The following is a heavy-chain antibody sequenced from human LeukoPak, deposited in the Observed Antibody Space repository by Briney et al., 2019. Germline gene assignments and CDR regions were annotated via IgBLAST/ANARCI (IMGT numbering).Heavy chain of an antibody. CDR3: ARDLGLRGVTNWFDT. J-gene: IGHJ5*02. CDR2: IDPSGGST. Sequence: ASVKVSCKASAYTFSSYLVHWVRQAPGQGLEWMGLIDPSGGSTGYAQKFQGRVTMTRDTSTSTVYMEMSSLRSEDTALYYCARDLGLRGVTNWFDTWGQGTLVTVSS. CDR1: AYTFSSYL. D-gene: IGHD3-10*01. V-gene: IGHV1-46*01.